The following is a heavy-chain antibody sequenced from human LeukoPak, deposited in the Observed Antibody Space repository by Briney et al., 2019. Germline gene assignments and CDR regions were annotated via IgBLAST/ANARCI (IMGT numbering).Heavy chain of an antibody. CDR2: IKQDGSEK. CDR3: AKDPERNNWFDP. D-gene: IGHD1-14*01. V-gene: IGHV3-7*01. Sequence: GGSLRLSCAASGFIFSGYWMTWVRQAPGKGLEWVANIKQDGSEKYYVDTVKGRFTISRDNAKNSLYLQMNSLRAEDTAVYYCAKDPERNNWFDPWGQGTLVTVSS. CDR1: GFIFSGYW. J-gene: IGHJ5*02.